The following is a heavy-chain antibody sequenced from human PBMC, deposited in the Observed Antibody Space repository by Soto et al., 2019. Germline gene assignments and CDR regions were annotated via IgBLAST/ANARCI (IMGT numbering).Heavy chain of an antibody. V-gene: IGHV3-23*01. Sequence: PGGSLRLSCAASGFAFISYAMTWCRQAPGKGLEWVSTISGTGTTTYYADSVKGRFTISRDNSKNTLYLQMNSLRTEDTAVYYCVKAVYLLDFDYWGQGTLVTVSS. CDR3: VKAVYLLDFDY. CDR1: GFAFISYA. D-gene: IGHD2-8*01. J-gene: IGHJ4*02. CDR2: ISGTGTTT.